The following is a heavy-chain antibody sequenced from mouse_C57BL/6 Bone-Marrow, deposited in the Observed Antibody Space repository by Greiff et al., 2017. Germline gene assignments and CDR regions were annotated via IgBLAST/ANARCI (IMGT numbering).Heavy chain of an antibody. D-gene: IGHD1-2*01. J-gene: IGHJ3*01. CDR2: INPSDSDT. Sequence: QVQLQQSGAELVKPGASVKVSCKASGYTFTSYWMHWVKQRPGQGLEWIGRINPSDSDTNYNQKFKGKATLTVDKSSSTAYMQRSSLTSEDSAVYYCAIQSFLWFAYWGQGTLVTVSA. V-gene: IGHV1-74*01. CDR1: GYTFTSYW. CDR3: AIQSFLWFAY.